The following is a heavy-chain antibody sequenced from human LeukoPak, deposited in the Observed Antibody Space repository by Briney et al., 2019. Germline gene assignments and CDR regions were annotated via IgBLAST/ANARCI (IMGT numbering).Heavy chain of an antibody. CDR3: ARGNYYDSSAPNGMDV. Sequence: SQTLSPTCAISGDSVSSNSAAWNWIRQSPSRGLEWLGRTYYRSKWYNDYAVSVKSRITINPDTSKNQFSLQLNSVTPEDTAVYYCARGNYYDSSAPNGMDVWGQGTTVTVSS. D-gene: IGHD3-22*01. CDR2: TYYRSKWYN. J-gene: IGHJ6*02. V-gene: IGHV6-1*01. CDR1: GDSVSSNSAA.